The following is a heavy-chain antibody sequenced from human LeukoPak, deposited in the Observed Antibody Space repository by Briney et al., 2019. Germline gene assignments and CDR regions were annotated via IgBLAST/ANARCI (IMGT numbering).Heavy chain of an antibody. D-gene: IGHD2-2*01. J-gene: IGHJ6*02. CDR2: INPSTGGT. CDR3: ARSGDGDIVVVPADVHFYYYYGMDV. CDR1: GYTFIDYY. Sequence: ASVKVSCKTSGYTFIDYYVHWIRQAPGQGLEWMGRINPSTGGTDFAQKFQGKVSMTRDTSISTAYMELSRLGSDDTAVYYCARSGDGDIVVVPADVHFYYYYGMDVWGQGTTVTVSS. V-gene: IGHV1-2*06.